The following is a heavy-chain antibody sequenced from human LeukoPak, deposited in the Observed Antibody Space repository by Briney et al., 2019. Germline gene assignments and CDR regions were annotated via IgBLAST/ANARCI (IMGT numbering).Heavy chain of an antibody. CDR2: ISRYGDTI. D-gene: IGHD4-17*01. J-gene: IGHJ1*01. CDR1: GFTVSSNY. Sequence: GGSLRLSCAASGFTVSSNYMSWVRQAPGNGLEWLSYISRYGDTIFYLDSVKGRFTISRDNAENSLYLQINNLRVEDTAVYYCEGGDYPLDWGQGTLVNVSS. V-gene: IGHV3-11*01. CDR3: EGGDYPLD.